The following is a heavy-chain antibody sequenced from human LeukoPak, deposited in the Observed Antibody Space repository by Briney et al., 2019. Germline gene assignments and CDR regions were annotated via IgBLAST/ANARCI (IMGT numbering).Heavy chain of an antibody. CDR1: GFTFSNYW. Sequence: GGSLRLSCEGSGFTFSNYWMGWVRQAPGKGLQWVANINTDGSEKNYVDSVKGRFTISRDNAKHSLYLQMNSLRAEDTAVYYCATYSSLNRRQFQYWGQGTLLTVPS. V-gene: IGHV3-7*01. CDR2: INTDGSEK. J-gene: IGHJ1*01. CDR3: ATYSSLNRRQFQY. D-gene: IGHD3-22*01.